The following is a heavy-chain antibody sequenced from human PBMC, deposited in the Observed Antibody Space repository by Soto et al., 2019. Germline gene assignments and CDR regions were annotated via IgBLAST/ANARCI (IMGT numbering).Heavy chain of an antibody. Sequence: GGSLRLSCAASGFTFSTYHMHWVRQAPDKGLEWVAVIWSDGSNKYYADSVKGRFTISRDNAKNSLYLQMNSLRDEDTAVYYCARESRFLEWLSLNWFDPWGQGTLVTVSS. D-gene: IGHD3-3*01. J-gene: IGHJ5*02. V-gene: IGHV3-33*01. CDR1: GFTFSTYH. CDR2: IWSDGSNK. CDR3: ARESRFLEWLSLNWFDP.